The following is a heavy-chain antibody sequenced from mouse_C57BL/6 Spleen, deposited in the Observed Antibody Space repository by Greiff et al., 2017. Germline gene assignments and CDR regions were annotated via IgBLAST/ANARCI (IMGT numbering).Heavy chain of an antibody. CDR3: TRHEYRGLYFDV. D-gene: IGHD2-2*01. Sequence: QVQLKQSGAELVKPGASVKLSCKASGYTFTEYTIHWVKQRSGQCLEWIGWFYPGSGRIKYNENFKDKATLTADNSSSTVYMERSRWTSEESAVYFFTRHEYRGLYFDVWGTGTTVTVSS. CDR2: FYPGSGRI. V-gene: IGHV1-62-2*01. CDR1: GYTFTEYT. J-gene: IGHJ1*03.